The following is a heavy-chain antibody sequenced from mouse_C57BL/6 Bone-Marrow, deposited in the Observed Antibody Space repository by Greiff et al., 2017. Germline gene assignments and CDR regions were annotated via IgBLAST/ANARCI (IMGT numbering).Heavy chain of an antibody. CDR3: ARRYSNYVPYYFDY. Sequence: QVQLQQSGAELARPGASVKLSCKASGYTFTSYGISWVKQRTGQGLEWIGEIYPRSGNTYYNEKFKGKATLTADKSSSTAYMELRSLTSEDSAVYFCARRYSNYVPYYFDYWGQGTTLTVSS. V-gene: IGHV1-81*01. D-gene: IGHD2-5*01. CDR2: IYPRSGNT. CDR1: GYTFTSYG. J-gene: IGHJ2*01.